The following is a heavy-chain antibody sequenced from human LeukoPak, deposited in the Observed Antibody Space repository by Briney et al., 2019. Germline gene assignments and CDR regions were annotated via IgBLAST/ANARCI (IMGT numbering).Heavy chain of an antibody. CDR3: ARSSPGAAHYY. J-gene: IGHJ4*02. CDR2: IIPILGIA. Sequence: SVKVSCKASGGTFSSYAISWVRQAPGQGLEWMGRIIPILGIANYAQKFQGRVTITVDKSTSTAYMELSSLRSEDTAVYYCARSSPGAAHYYWGQGTLVTVSS. V-gene: IGHV1-69*04. CDR1: GGTFSSYA. D-gene: IGHD6-6*01.